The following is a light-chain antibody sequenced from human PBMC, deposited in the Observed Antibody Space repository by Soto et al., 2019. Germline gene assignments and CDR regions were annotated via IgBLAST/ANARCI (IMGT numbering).Light chain of an antibody. Sequence: QSVLTQPPSVSGAPGQRVTISCTGSSSNIGAGYDVHWYQQLPGTAPKLLIYGNSNRPSGVPDRFSGSKSGTSASLAITGLQAEDEADYYCQSYDSSLSVHVVFSGGTQLTVL. J-gene: IGLJ2*01. CDR1: SSNIGAGYD. V-gene: IGLV1-40*01. CDR3: QSYDSSLSVHVV. CDR2: GNS.